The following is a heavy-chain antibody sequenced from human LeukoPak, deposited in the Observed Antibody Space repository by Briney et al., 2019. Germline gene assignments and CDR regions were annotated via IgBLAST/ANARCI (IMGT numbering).Heavy chain of an antibody. CDR2: ISGSGGST. CDR1: GFTFSSYA. J-gene: IGHJ4*02. CDR3: AKVDTAMVTEVPFDY. D-gene: IGHD5-18*01. V-gene: IGHV3-23*01. Sequence: TGGSLRLSCAASGFTFSSYAMIWVRQAPGKGLEWVSAISGSGGSTYYADSVKGRFTISRDNSKNTLYLQMNSLRAEDTAVYYCAKVDTAMVTEVPFDYWGQGTLVTVSS.